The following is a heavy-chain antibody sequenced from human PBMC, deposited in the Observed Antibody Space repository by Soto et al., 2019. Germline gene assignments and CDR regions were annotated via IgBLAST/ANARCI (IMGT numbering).Heavy chain of an antibody. V-gene: IGHV4-31*02. CDR1: DGSISSGGYY. CDR2: IYYSGST. D-gene: IGHD1-26*01. Sequence: SETLPLTRTVADGSISSGGYYWSWIRQHPGKGLEWIGYIYYSGSTYYNPSLKSRVTISVDTSKNQFSLKLSSVTAADTAVYYCARGDLLFDHCGQATLASVSS. CDR3: ARGDLLFDH. J-gene: IGHJ5*02.